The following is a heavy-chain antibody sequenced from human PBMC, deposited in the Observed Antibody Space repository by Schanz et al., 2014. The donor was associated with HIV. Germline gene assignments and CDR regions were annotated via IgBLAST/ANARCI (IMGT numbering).Heavy chain of an antibody. Sequence: QVQLVQSGTEVKKPGASVKVSCKASGYTFTNYGITWVRQAPGQGLEWMGWISPYNGYTDYAQKLQGRVTLTTDTSTTTAYMDLRSLRSDDTAVYHCARRESDGALDVWGPGTTVIVSS. V-gene: IGHV1-18*01. CDR2: ISPYNGYT. J-gene: IGHJ6*02. CDR1: GYTFTNYG. D-gene: IGHD2-21*02. CDR3: ARRESDGALDV.